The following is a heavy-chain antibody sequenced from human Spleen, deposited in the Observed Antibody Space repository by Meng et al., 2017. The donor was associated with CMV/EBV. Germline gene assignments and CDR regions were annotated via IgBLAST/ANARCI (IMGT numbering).Heavy chain of an antibody. Sequence: GESLKISCAASGFTASHNYIYWVRQAPGKGLEWVSHISSGGTTYFADSVKGRFAISRDDSKNTVYLQMNSLRAEDTAVYHCATDVVGASLYYWGQGTLVTVSS. CDR2: ISSGGTT. D-gene: IGHD3-16*01. J-gene: IGHJ4*02. CDR3: ATDVVGASLYY. V-gene: IGHV3-53*01. CDR1: GFTASHNY.